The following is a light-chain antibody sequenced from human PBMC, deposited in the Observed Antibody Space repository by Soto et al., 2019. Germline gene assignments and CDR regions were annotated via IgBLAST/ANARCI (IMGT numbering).Light chain of an antibody. Sequence: EIVLTQPPGTLSLSPGERATLSCRASQSVSSSYLAWYQQKPGQAPRPLIYDASSRATGAPDRFSGSGSGTDFTLTISRLEPEDSAVYYCQQYGSSPWTFGQGTKVDIK. CDR2: DAS. CDR1: QSVSSSY. V-gene: IGKV3-20*01. J-gene: IGKJ1*01. CDR3: QQYGSSPWT.